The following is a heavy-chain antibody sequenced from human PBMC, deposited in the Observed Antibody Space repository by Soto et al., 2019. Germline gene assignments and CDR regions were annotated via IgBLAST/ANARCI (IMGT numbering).Heavy chain of an antibody. J-gene: IGHJ6*02. V-gene: IGHV3-30*18. Sequence: GGSLRLSCAASGFTFSSYGMHWVRQAPGKGLEWVAVISYDGGNKYYGDSVKGRFTISRDNPKNTVYLQMNSLRPEDTAVYYCAKVTGYCSSSSCSREYYYYGLDIWGQGTTVTVSS. D-gene: IGHD2-2*01. CDR2: ISYDGGNK. CDR1: GFTFSSYG. CDR3: AKVTGYCSSSSCSREYYYYGLDI.